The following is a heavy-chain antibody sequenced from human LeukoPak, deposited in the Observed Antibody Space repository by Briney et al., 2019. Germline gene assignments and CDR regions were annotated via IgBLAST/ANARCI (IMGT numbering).Heavy chain of an antibody. CDR2: ISGGVGST. D-gene: IGHD5-12*01. CDR1: GFTFSTYA. Sequence: GGSLRLSCSASGFTFSTYAMGWARQAPGKGLEWVSGISGGVGSTYYADSVKGRFTLSGDNSKTTVYLQMNSLRAEDTAVYYCARDRSGFYSVDHWGQGTLVIVSS. V-gene: IGHV3-23*01. CDR3: ARDRSGFYSVDH. J-gene: IGHJ4*02.